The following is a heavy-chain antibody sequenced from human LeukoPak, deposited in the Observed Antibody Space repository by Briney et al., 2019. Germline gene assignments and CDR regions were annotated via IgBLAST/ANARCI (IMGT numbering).Heavy chain of an antibody. CDR1: GFTFSSYS. J-gene: IGHJ6*03. CDR2: ISSSSSTI. V-gene: IGHV3-48*04. D-gene: IGHD4-11*01. CDR3: ARDGGGTVAYYYYYMDV. Sequence: PGGSLRLSCAASGFTFSSYSMNWVRQAPGKGLEWVSYISSSSSTIYYADSVKGRFTISRDNAKNSLYLQMNSLRAEDTAVYYCARDGGGTVAYYYYYMDVWGKGTTVTVSS.